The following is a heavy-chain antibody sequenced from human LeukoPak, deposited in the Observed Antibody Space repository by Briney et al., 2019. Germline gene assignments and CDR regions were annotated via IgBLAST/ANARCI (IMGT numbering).Heavy chain of an antibody. Sequence: GGSLRLSCAASGFTFSTYAMSWVRQAPGKGLEWVSAISGSGGTAYYADSVKGRFTISRDNSKNTLFLQMNSLRAEDTAVYYCAKTGSGWYLYYFDYWGQGTLVTVSS. CDR2: ISGSGGTA. V-gene: IGHV3-23*01. CDR3: AKTGSGWYLYYFDY. J-gene: IGHJ4*02. CDR1: GFTFSTYA. D-gene: IGHD6-19*01.